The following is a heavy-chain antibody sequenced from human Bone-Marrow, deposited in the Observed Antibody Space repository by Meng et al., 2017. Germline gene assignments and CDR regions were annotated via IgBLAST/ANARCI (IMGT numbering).Heavy chain of an antibody. CDR1: GFTFRSYG. CDR2: IWYDGNSE. D-gene: IGHD3-3*01. Sequence: GESLKISCAASGFTFRSYGIHWVRQAPGKGLEWVAVIWYDGNSEYSADSVKGRFTVSRDNAKNTLYLQMNSLGADDTAVYYCARDLAWVLFDYWGQGALVTVSS. J-gene: IGHJ4*02. CDR3: ARDLAWVLFDY. V-gene: IGHV3-33*01.